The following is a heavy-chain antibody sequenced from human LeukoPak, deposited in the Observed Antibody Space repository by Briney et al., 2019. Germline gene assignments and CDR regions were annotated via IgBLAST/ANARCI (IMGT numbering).Heavy chain of an antibody. Sequence: PSETLSLTCTVSGGSISSYYWSWIRQPPGKGLKWIWYIYYSGSTNYNPSLKSRVTISVDTSKNQFSLKLSSVTAADTAVYYCARDRGYNWNYGGFNFDYWGQGTLVTVSS. CDR1: GGSISSYY. CDR3: ARDRGYNWNYGGFNFDY. D-gene: IGHD1-7*01. V-gene: IGHV4-59*01. J-gene: IGHJ4*02. CDR2: IYYSGST.